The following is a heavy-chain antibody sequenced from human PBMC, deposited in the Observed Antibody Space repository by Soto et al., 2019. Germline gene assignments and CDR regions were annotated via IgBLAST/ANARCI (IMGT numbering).Heavy chain of an antibody. CDR3: ARALTEFDY. V-gene: IGHV1-46*01. Sequence: QVHLVQSGAQVEKPGASVTASCTASGYTFTNYYIHWVRQAPGQGLEWMGIINPSGGSTSYAQKFQGRGTMTRDTSTSTVYMQLSGLTYADTAVYFCARALTEFDYWGPGTRVTVSS. CDR1: GYTFTNYY. J-gene: IGHJ4*02. D-gene: IGHD7-27*01. CDR2: INPSGGST.